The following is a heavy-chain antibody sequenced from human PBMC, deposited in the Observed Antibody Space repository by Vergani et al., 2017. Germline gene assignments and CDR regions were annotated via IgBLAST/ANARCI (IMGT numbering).Heavy chain of an antibody. CDR2: VHPSGTT. J-gene: IGHJ5*02. V-gene: IGHV4-61*02. CDR1: GVPMQSGSFY. Sequence: QVQLHESGPGLVKPSETLSLIRSGPGVPMQSGSFYWTWTRQTAERRRVWMGRVHPSGTTNYNPSLNGRVTIFVDKSKNILSLRLNSVTAADTAVYYCGRGETRTDWFDPWGQGTLVTVSS. CDR3: GRGETRTDWFDP. D-gene: IGHD3/OR15-3a*01.